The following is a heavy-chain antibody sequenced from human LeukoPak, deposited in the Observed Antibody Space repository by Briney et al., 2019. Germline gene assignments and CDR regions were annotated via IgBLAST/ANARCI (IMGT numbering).Heavy chain of an antibody. Sequence: SETLSLTCTVSGGSISSYYWSWIRQPPGKGLEWVGFIYYSGSTNDNPSLRSRVTISVDTSKKQFSLKLSSVTAADTAVYYCARGESPNYYFDYWGQGILVTVSS. CDR1: GGSISSYY. D-gene: IGHD3-10*01. J-gene: IGHJ4*02. CDR3: ARGESPNYYFDY. V-gene: IGHV4-59*01. CDR2: IYYSGST.